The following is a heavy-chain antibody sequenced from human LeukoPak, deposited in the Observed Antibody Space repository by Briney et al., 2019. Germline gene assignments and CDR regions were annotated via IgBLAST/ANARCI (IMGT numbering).Heavy chain of an antibody. D-gene: IGHD3-22*01. CDR3: AKSYGYFADGFDP. J-gene: IGHJ5*02. Sequence: GGSLRLSCAASGFTFSSHWMSWVRQAPGKGLEWVANIKHDGSEKYYVDSVKGRFTISRDNAKNSLYLQMNSLRAEDTALYYCAKSYGYFADGFDPWGQGTLVTVSS. CDR1: GFTFSSHW. CDR2: IKHDGSEK. V-gene: IGHV3-7*03.